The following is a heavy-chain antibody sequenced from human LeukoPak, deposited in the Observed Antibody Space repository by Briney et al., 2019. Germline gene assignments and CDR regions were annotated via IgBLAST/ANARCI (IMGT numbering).Heavy chain of an antibody. V-gene: IGHV1-58*01. CDR1: GFSNSNSS. CDR3: ARDRSSTSCYGCVYYYYMDV. CDR2: IVVGTGKT. J-gene: IGHJ6*03. D-gene: IGHD2-2*01. Sequence: SVKVSCKASGFSNSNSSVQWVRQARGQRPEWIGWIVVGTGKTNYAQRLQERVTITRDMSTGTADMELSSLRSEDTAVYYCARDRSSTSCYGCVYYYYMDVWGKGTTVTVSS.